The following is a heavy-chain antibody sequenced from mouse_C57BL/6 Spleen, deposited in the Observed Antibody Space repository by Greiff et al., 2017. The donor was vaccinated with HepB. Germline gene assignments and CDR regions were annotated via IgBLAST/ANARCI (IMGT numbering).Heavy chain of an antibody. D-gene: IGHD2-4*01. CDR1: GFTFSDYY. Sequence: EVQRVESGGGLVQPGGSLKLSCAASGFTFSDYYMYWVRQTPEKRLEWVAYISNGGGSTYYPDTVKGRFTISRDNAKNTLYLQMSRLKSEDTAMYYCARNNYYDYDGAWFAYWGQGTLVTVSA. CDR2: ISNGGGST. J-gene: IGHJ3*01. CDR3: ARNNYYDYDGAWFAY. V-gene: IGHV5-12*01.